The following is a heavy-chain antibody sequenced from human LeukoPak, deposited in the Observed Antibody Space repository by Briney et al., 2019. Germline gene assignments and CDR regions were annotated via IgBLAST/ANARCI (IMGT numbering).Heavy chain of an antibody. Sequence: GSLRLSCAASGFTFRSDWMSWVRQSPEKGLEWAANINPDGSATYYVDSVKGRFIISRDNTKNSLYLQMNSLRAEDTAVYYCARGDPYQLLPFDYWGQGTLVTVSS. CDR1: GFTFRSDW. CDR2: INPDGSAT. V-gene: IGHV3-7*03. J-gene: IGHJ4*02. CDR3: ARGDPYQLLPFDY. D-gene: IGHD2-2*01.